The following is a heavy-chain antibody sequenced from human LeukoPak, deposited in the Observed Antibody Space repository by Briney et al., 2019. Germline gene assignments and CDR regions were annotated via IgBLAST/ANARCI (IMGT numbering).Heavy chain of an antibody. CDR3: ARGDMVRGVISYYYYYMDV. Sequence: PGGSLRLSCAASGFTFSSYSMNWVRQAPGKGLEWVSYISSSSSTIYYADSVKGRFTISRDNAKNSLYLQMNSLRAEDTAVYYCARGDMVRGVISYYYYYMDVWGKGTTVTVSS. CDR2: ISSSSSTI. V-gene: IGHV3-48*01. J-gene: IGHJ6*03. CDR1: GFTFSSYS. D-gene: IGHD3-10*01.